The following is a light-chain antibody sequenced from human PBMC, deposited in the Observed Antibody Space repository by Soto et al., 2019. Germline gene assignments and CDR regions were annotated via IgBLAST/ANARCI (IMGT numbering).Light chain of an antibody. Sequence: EIVLTQSPGTLSLSPGERATLSCRASQSVSSSYLAWYQQNRGQAPRLIIYGASSRAPGIPDRFGGSGSGTDFTLTISRLEPEDCAVYYCQQYGSSRWTFGQGTKVEIK. V-gene: IGKV3-20*01. CDR3: QQYGSSRWT. CDR1: QSVSSSY. CDR2: GAS. J-gene: IGKJ1*01.